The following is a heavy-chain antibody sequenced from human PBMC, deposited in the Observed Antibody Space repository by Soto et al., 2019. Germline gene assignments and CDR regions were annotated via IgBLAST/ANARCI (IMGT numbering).Heavy chain of an antibody. CDR3: ARVYNWNYDY. CDR2: IYYSGST. Sequence: PSETLSLTCTVSGGSTSSGTYYWSWIRQHPGKGLEWIGYIYYSGSTNYNPSLKSRVTISVDTSKNQFSLKLSSVTAADTAVYYCARVYNWNYDYWGQGTLVTVSS. J-gene: IGHJ4*02. V-gene: IGHV4-61*01. D-gene: IGHD1-7*01. CDR1: GGSTSSGTYY.